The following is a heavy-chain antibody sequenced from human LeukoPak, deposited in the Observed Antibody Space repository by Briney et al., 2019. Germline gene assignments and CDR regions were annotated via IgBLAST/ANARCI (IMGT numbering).Heavy chain of an antibody. V-gene: IGHV1-46*01. J-gene: IGHJ4*02. D-gene: IGHD6-13*01. CDR2: INPSSGST. Sequence: ASVRVSCKASGSTFTRYYIHWVRQAPGQGLDWMGMINPSSGSTRFAQMFQDRVTMTRDTSTSAVYMELSSLTSEDTAMYYCARTYSSSWSYCDSWGQGTLVTVSS. CDR1: GSTFTRYY. CDR3: ARTYSSSWSYCDS.